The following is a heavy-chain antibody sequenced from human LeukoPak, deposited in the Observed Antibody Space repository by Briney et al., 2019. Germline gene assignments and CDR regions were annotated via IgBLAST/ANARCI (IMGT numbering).Heavy chain of an antibody. CDR3: ARDSPITMVRGVIRGGPDYYYYYMDV. Sequence: GSSVKVSCKASGGTFSSYAISWVRQAPGQGLEWMGGIIPIFGTANYAQKFQGRVTITTDESTSTAYMELSSLRSEDTAVYYCARDSPITMVRGVIRGGPDYYYYYMDVWGKGTTVTVSS. CDR1: GGTFSSYA. J-gene: IGHJ6*03. CDR2: IIPIFGTA. D-gene: IGHD3-10*01. V-gene: IGHV1-69*05.